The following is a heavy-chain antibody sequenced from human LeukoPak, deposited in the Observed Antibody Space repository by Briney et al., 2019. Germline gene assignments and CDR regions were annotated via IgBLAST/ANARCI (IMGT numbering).Heavy chain of an antibody. D-gene: IGHD3-3*01. CDR2: ISYDGSNK. CDR1: GFTFSSYA. Sequence: SGGSLRLSCAASGFTFSSYAMHWVRQAPGKGLEWVAVISYDGSNKYYADSVKGRFTISRDNSKNTLYLQMNSLRAEDTAVYYCARGSEWLLEYYFDYRGQGTLVTVSS. J-gene: IGHJ4*02. V-gene: IGHV3-30*04. CDR3: ARGSEWLLEYYFDY.